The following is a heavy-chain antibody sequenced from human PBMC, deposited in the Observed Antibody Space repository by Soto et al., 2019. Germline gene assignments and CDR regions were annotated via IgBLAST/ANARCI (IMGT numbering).Heavy chain of an antibody. CDR3: ARAVAVPADFDY. V-gene: IGHV1-3*01. D-gene: IGHD6-19*01. CDR1: GYTFTGYA. Sequence: ASVKVSCKASGYTFTGYAMHWVRQAPGQRLEWMGWINAGNGNTKYSQKFQGRVTITRDTSASAAYMELSSLSSEDTAVYYCARAVAVPADFDYWGQGTVVTDSS. CDR2: INAGNGNT. J-gene: IGHJ4*02.